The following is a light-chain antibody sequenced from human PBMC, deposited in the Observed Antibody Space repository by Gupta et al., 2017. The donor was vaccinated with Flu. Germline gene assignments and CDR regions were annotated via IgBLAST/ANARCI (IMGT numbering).Light chain of an antibody. V-gene: IGKV3-11*01. CDR1: QSVGNY. CDR2: DGS. J-gene: IGKJ4*01. CDR3: QQRSDWLT. Sequence: PGERATLSCRASQSVGNYLAWYQQNPGQPPRLLIYDGSNRATGIPARFSGSGSGTDFTLTISSLEPQDFAVYYCQQRSDWLTFGGGTKVEI.